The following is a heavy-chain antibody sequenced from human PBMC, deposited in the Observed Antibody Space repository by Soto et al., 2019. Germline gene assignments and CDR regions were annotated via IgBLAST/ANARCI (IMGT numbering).Heavy chain of an antibody. CDR1: GGSISSGDYY. J-gene: IGHJ4*02. CDR3: ARAGDSSGYYPYFDY. V-gene: IGHV4-30-4*01. CDR2: IYYSGST. Sequence: SETLSLTCTVSGGSISSGDYYWSWIRQPPGKGLEWIGYIYYSGSTYYNPSLKSRVTISVDTSKNQFSLKLSSVTAADTAVYYCARAGDSSGYYPYFDYWGQGTLVTVSS. D-gene: IGHD3-22*01.